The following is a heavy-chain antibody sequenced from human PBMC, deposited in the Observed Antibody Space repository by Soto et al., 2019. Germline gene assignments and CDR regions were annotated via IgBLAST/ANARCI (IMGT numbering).Heavy chain of an antibody. CDR1: GFTFNKYA. D-gene: IGHD4-17*01. J-gene: IGHJ4*01. CDR2: ISGSSSTT. V-gene: IGHV3-23*01. Sequence: EVQLLEYGGGLVQRGESLRLSCVASGFTFNKYAMTWVRQAPGEGLEWVSSISGSSSTTYYADSVKGRFTISRDNSKNTVYLHMNTLSTEDTAVYYCAPTRYDYGDDAVGYWGQGTLVTVSS. CDR3: APTRYDYGDDAVGY.